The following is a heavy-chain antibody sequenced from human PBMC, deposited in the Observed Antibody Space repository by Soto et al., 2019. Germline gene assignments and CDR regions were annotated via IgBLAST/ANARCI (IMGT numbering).Heavy chain of an antibody. CDR3: ARPFDTSGWYDH. D-gene: IGHD6-19*01. CDR2: IYPGDSDT. V-gene: IGHV5-51*01. CDR1: GYSFTSYW. Sequence: GESLKISCKGSGYSFTSYWIAWVRQMPGKGLECMGIIYPGDSDTRYSPSFEGQVTISADKSINTAYLQWSSLKASDGAMYYCARPFDTSGWYDHWGQGTLVTVSS. J-gene: IGHJ5*02.